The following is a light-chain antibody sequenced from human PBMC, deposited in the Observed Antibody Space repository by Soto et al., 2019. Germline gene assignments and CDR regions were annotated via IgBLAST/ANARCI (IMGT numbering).Light chain of an antibody. V-gene: IGKV3-20*01. CDR2: DTS. Sequence: EIVLTQSPGTLSLSPEERATLSCRASQSVSSSYLAWYQQKPGQAPRLLIYDTSSRATGSPDRFSGSGSGTDFTLGISRLELEDFAVYYCQQCGSSPSFGQGTKVELK. CDR3: QQCGSSPS. CDR1: QSVSSSY. J-gene: IGKJ1*01.